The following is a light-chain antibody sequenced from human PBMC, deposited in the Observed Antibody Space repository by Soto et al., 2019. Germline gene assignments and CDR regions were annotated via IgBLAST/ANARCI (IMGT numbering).Light chain of an antibody. V-gene: IGKV1-39*01. Sequence: DIQMTQSPSSLSTSVGDRVTISCRASQSISSYLNWYQQKPGKAPKLLIFAASSLQSGVPSRFSGSGSGTDFTLSISSLQPEHLASYYCQQTHSIPWTFGQGTKVEI. J-gene: IGKJ1*01. CDR3: QQTHSIPWT. CDR2: AAS. CDR1: QSISSY.